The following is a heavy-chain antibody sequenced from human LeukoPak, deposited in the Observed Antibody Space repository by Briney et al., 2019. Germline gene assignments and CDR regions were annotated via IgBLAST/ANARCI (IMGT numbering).Heavy chain of an antibody. Sequence: SETLSLTCTVSGGSISSYYWSWIRQPPGKGLEWIGYIYYSGSTNYNPSLKSRVTISVDTSKNQFSLKLSSVTAADTAVYYCARQGGYSYGRTYYFDYWGQGTLVTVYS. CDR2: IYYSGST. CDR1: GGSISSYY. J-gene: IGHJ4*02. CDR3: ARQGGYSYGRTYYFDY. D-gene: IGHD5-18*01. V-gene: IGHV4-59*08.